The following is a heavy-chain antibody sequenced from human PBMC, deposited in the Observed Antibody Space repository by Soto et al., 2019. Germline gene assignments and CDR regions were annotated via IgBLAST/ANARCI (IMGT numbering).Heavy chain of an antibody. D-gene: IGHD6-13*01. CDR3: ARGNRDSSSWVPSEMNWFDP. J-gene: IGHJ5*02. CDR2: IYYSGST. CDR1: GGSISSGGYY. V-gene: IGHV4-31*03. Sequence: SETLSLTCTVSGGSISSGGYYWSWIRQHPGKGLEWIGYIYYSGSTYYNPSLKSRVTISVDTSKNQFSLKLSSVTAADTAVYYCARGNRDSSSWVPSEMNWFDPWGQGTLVTVSS.